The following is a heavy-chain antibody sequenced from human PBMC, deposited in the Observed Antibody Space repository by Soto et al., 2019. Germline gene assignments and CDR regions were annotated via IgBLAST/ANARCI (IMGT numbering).Heavy chain of an antibody. Sequence: QVQLQESGPGLVKPSETLSLTCTVSGGSISSYYWSWIRQPPGKGLEWIGYICYIGSTNYNPSLKTRVTTSVDTSKNQFSLRLSSVTAADTAVYYCARDYGDTRRGACDIWGQGTMVTVSS. CDR1: GGSISSYY. D-gene: IGHD4-17*01. CDR2: ICYIGST. V-gene: IGHV4-59*01. CDR3: ARDYGDTRRGACDI. J-gene: IGHJ3*02.